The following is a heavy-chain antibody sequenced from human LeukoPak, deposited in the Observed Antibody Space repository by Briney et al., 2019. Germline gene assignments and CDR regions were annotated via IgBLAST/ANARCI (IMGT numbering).Heavy chain of an antibody. J-gene: IGHJ5*02. CDR2: IYTSGST. V-gene: IGHV4-4*07. CDR1: GGSISNYY. CDR3: AGDFRDDFLSGYPFDP. Sequence: PSETLSLTCTVSGGSISNYYWSWIRQPAGKGLEWIGRIYTSGSTNYNPSLKSRVTMSVDTSKNHFSLKLSSVTAADTAVYYCAGDFRDDFLSGYPFDPWGQGTLVTVSS. D-gene: IGHD3-3*01.